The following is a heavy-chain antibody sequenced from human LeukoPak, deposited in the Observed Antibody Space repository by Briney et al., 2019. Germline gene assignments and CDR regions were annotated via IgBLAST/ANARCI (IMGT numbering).Heavy chain of an antibody. V-gene: IGHV4-59*11. J-gene: IGHJ6*02. CDR3: ARAGTAKYYYYGMDV. CDR1: GVSISNHY. CDR2: IYYTGNT. Sequence: PSETLSLTCTVSGVSISNHYSSWIRQPPGKGLEWIGYIYYTGNTNYNPSLKSRVTISVDTSRNQFSLKLSSVTAADTAVYYCARAGTAKYYYYGMDVWGQGTTVTVSS. D-gene: IGHD2-21*02.